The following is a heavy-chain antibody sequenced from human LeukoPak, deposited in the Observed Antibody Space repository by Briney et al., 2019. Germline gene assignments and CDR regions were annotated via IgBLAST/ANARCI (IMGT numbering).Heavy chain of an antibody. V-gene: IGHV3-7*01. CDR3: ASDIGLVDY. Sequence: GGSLTLSCAASGFTFSILWMSWVRHPPGKGLEWVANIKQDGSEKYYVDSVKGRFTISRDNAKNSLYLQMNSLRAEDTAVYYCASDIGLVDYWAQGTLVTVSS. CDR1: GFTFSILW. D-gene: IGHD1-26*01. CDR2: IKQDGSEK. J-gene: IGHJ4*02.